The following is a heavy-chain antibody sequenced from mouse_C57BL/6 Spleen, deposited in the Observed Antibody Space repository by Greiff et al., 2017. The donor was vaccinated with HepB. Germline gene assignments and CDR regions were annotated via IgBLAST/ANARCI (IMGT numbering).Heavy chain of an antibody. CDR3: ASLYDYDDGAWFAY. Sequence: QVQLKQSGAELVKPGASVKISCKASGYAFSSYWMNWVKQRPGKGLEWIGQIYPGDGDTNYNGKFNGKATLTADKSSSTAYMQLSSLTSEDSAVYFCASLYDYDDGAWFAYWGQGTLVTVSA. J-gene: IGHJ3*01. V-gene: IGHV1-80*01. D-gene: IGHD2-4*01. CDR2: IYPGDGDT. CDR1: GYAFSSYW.